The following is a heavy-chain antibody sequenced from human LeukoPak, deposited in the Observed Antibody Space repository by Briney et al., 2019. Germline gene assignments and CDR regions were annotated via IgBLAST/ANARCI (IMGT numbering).Heavy chain of an antibody. Sequence: GGSLRLSCAASGFTFSSYGMHWVRQAPGKGLEWVAVISYDGSNKYYADSVKGRFTISRDNSKNTLYLQMNSLRAEDTAVYYCARPAGTYDYSYGMDVWGQGTTVTVSS. CDR1: GFTFSSYG. J-gene: IGHJ6*02. D-gene: IGHD6-19*01. V-gene: IGHV3-30*03. CDR2: ISYDGSNK. CDR3: ARPAGTYDYSYGMDV.